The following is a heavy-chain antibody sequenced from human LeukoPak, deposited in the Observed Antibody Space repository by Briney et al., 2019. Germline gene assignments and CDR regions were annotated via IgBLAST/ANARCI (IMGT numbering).Heavy chain of an antibody. Sequence: SVKVSFKASGGTFSSYALSWVRQAPGQGLEWMGGIIPIFGTANYAQKFQGRVTITTDESTSTAYMELSSLRSEDTAVYYCARSGEYQLPYYYYYMDVWGKGTTVTVSS. CDR1: GGTFSSYA. J-gene: IGHJ6*03. V-gene: IGHV1-69*05. CDR2: IIPIFGTA. CDR3: ARSGEYQLPYYYYYMDV. D-gene: IGHD2-2*01.